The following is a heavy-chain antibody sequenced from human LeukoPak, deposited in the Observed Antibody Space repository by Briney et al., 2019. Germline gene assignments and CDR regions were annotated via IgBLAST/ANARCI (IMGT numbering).Heavy chain of an antibody. CDR3: AREPHKIDYCSGGGCSPY. D-gene: IGHD2-15*01. CDR2: ISGGSVYI. J-gene: IGHJ4*02. V-gene: IGHV3-21*01. CDR1: GFTFSSFS. Sequence: GGSLRLSCVVSGFTFSSFSMNWVRQAPGKGLEWVSSISGGSVYIYYADSVKGRFTISRDNAKNSLFLQMNSLRAEDTAVYYCAREPHKIDYCSGGGCSPYWGQGTLVTVSS.